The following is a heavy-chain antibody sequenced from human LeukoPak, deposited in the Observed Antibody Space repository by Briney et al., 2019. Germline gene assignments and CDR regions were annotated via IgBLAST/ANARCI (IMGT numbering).Heavy chain of an antibody. J-gene: IGHJ6*02. CDR1: GGSFSGYY. CDR3: ARRDCSSTSCYTSDYYYGMDV. V-gene: IGHV4-34*01. CDR2: INHSGST. D-gene: IGHD2-2*02. Sequence: SETLSLTCAVYGGSFSGYYWSWIRQPPGKGLEWIGEINHSGSTNYNPSLKSRVTISVDTSKNQFSLKLSSVTAADTAVYYYARRDCSSTSCYTSDYYYGMDVWGQGTTVTVSS.